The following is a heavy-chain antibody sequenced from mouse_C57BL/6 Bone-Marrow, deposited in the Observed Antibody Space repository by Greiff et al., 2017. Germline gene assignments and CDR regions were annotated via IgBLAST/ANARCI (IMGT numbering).Heavy chain of an antibody. V-gene: IGHV1-58*01. CDR3: ARSYYSNYDAMDY. Sequence: EVQLQQSGAELVRPGSSVKMSCKTSGYTFTSYGINWVKQRPGQGLEWIGYIYIGNGYTAYNEKFKGKATLTSDTSSSTAYMQRSSLTSEDSAIYFCARSYYSNYDAMDYWGQGTSVTVSS. CDR1: GYTFTSYG. CDR2: IYIGNGYT. J-gene: IGHJ4*01. D-gene: IGHD2-5*01.